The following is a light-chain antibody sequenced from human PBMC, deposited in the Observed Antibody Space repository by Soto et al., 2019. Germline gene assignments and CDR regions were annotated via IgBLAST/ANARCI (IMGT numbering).Light chain of an antibody. CDR3: QQTYSTPPT. V-gene: IGKV1-39*01. CDR2: AAS. Sequence: DIQMTQSPSSLSASVGDRVTITCRASQSISTYLNWYQQKAGLAPKLLIYAASSLQSGVPSRLSGSGSGTDFTLTISSLQPEDFATYYCQQTYSTPPTFGQGTKVEIK. CDR1: QSISTY. J-gene: IGKJ1*01.